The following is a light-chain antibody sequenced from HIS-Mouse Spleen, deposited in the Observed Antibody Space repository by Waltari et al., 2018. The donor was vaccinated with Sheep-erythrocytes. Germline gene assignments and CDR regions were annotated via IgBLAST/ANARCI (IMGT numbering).Light chain of an antibody. Sequence: QSALTQPASVSGSPGQSITISCTGTSSDVGSDNLVSWYQQHPGKAPKLLIYEGSKRPSGVSISFSGSKSGNTASLTISGLQAEDEADYYCCSCAGSSTPWVFGGGTKLTVL. J-gene: IGLJ3*02. CDR3: CSCAGSSTPWV. V-gene: IGLV2-23*01. CDR2: EGS. CDR1: SSDVGSDNL.